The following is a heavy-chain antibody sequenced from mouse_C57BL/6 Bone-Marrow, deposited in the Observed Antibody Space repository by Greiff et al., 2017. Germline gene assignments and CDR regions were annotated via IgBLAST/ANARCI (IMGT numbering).Heavy chain of an antibody. J-gene: IGHJ1*03. CDR2: IYPGSGST. Sequence: VQLQQPGAELVKPGASVKMSCKASGYTFTSYWITWVKQRPGQGLEWIGDIYPGSGSTNYNGKFKSKAPLTVATSSSTAYMQLSSRTSEDSAVYYGAIYGSSSYWYFDVWGTGTTVTVAS. CDR1: GYTFTSYW. D-gene: IGHD1-1*01. CDR3: AIYGSSSYWYFDV. V-gene: IGHV1-55*01.